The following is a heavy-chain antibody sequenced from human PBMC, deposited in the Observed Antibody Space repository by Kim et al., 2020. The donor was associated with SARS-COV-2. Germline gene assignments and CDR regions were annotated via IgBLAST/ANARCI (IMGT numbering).Heavy chain of an antibody. CDR2: TYYRSKWYN. D-gene: IGHD3-10*01. Sequence: SQTLSLTCAISGDSVSSNSAAWNWIRQSPSRGLEWLGRTYYRSKWYNDYAVSVKSRITINPDTSKNQFSLQLNSVTPDDTAVYYCAREYYYGSGSYEGFFDYWGQGTLVTVS. V-gene: IGHV6-1*01. J-gene: IGHJ4*02. CDR1: GDSVSSNSAA. CDR3: AREYYYGSGSYEGFFDY.